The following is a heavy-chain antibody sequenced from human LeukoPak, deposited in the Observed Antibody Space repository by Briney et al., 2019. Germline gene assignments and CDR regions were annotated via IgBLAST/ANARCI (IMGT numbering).Heavy chain of an antibody. J-gene: IGHJ6*02. D-gene: IGHD6-13*01. V-gene: IGHV3-9*01. CDR2: ISWNSGSI. CDR1: GFTFDDYA. Sequence: SLRLSCAASGFTFDDYAMHWVRQAPGKGLEWVSGISWNSGSIGYADSVKGRFTISRDNAKNSLYLQMNSLRAEDTALYYCAKGVSIAAAAHYYYYGMDVWGQGTTVTVSS. CDR3: AKGVSIAAAAHYYYYGMDV.